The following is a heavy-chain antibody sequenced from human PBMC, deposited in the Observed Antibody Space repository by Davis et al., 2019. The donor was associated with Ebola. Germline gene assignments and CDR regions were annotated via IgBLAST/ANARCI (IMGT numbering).Heavy chain of an antibody. CDR2: TYYNSKWYS. CDR3: ARGWFRSGMDV. CDR1: GASVSSNSAA. Sequence: HSQTLSLTCAISGASVSSNSAAWNWIRLSPSRGLEWLGRTYYNSKWYSDYAVSVKSRITINPDTSKNQFSLHLNSVTPEDTAIYYCARGWFRSGMDVWGQGTTITVSS. J-gene: IGHJ6*02. V-gene: IGHV6-1*01. D-gene: IGHD6-19*01.